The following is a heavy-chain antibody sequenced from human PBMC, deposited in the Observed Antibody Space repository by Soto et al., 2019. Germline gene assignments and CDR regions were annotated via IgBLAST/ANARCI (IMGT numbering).Heavy chain of an antibody. CDR1: GYTFTGYY. Sequence: EASVKVSCKASGYTFTGYYMHWVRQAPGQGLEWMGWINPNSGGTNYAQKFQGWVTMTRDTSISTAYMELSRLRSDDTAVYYCARESLLRYFDWSEYYFDYWGQGTLVTVSS. CDR2: INPNSGGT. CDR3: ARESLLRYFDWSEYYFDY. V-gene: IGHV1-2*04. J-gene: IGHJ4*02. D-gene: IGHD3-9*01.